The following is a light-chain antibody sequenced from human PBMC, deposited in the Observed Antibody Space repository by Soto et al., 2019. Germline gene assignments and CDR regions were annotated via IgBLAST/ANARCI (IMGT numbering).Light chain of an antibody. CDR1: SSDVGSYNL. Sequence: QSALTQPASVSGSPGQSITISCTGTSSDVGSYNLVSWYQQHPGKAPKLMIYEGSKRPSGVSNRFSGSKSGNTASLTISGLQADDEADYHCCAYAGSSTVFGGGTKLTVL. V-gene: IGLV2-23*01. J-gene: IGLJ2*01. CDR3: CAYAGSSTV. CDR2: EGS.